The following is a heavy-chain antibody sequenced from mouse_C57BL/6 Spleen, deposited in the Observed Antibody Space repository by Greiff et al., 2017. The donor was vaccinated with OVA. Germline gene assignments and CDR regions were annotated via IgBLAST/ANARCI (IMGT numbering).Heavy chain of an antibody. CDR2: IYPGDGDT. J-gene: IGHJ4*01. CDR1: GYAFSSYW. Sequence: VQLQESGAELVKPGASVKISCKASGYAFSSYWMNWVKQRPGKGLEWIGQIYPGDGDTNYNGKFTGTATLTAAKSSSTAYMQLSSLTSEDSAVYFCARGGYYGSRGGYYYAMDDWGQGTSVTVSS. D-gene: IGHD1-1*01. CDR3: ARGGYYGSRGGYYYAMDD. V-gene: IGHV1-80*01.